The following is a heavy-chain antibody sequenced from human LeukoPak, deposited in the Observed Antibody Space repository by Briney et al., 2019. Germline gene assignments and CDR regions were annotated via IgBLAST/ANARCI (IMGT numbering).Heavy chain of an antibody. CDR1: GGSSSGYY. CDR2: INHSGST. Sequence: SETLSLTCAVYGGSSSGYYWSWIRQPPGKGLEWIGEINHSGSTNYNPSLKSRVTISVDTSKNQFSLKLSSVTAADTAVYYCARRIRSTVTIYYYYCYMDVWGKGTTVTVSS. V-gene: IGHV4-34*01. D-gene: IGHD4-11*01. CDR3: ARRIRSTVTIYYYYCYMDV. J-gene: IGHJ6*03.